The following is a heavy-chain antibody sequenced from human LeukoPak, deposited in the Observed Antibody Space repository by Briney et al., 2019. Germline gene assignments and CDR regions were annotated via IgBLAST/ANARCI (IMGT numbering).Heavy chain of an antibody. CDR2: VSGSGGST. V-gene: IGHV3-23*01. Sequence: RPGGSLRLSCAASGFTFNNYAMNWVRQAPGKGLEWVSAVSGSGGSTYYADSVRGRFTISRDNAKNSLYLQMNSLRAEDTAVYYCARDFPGSEAFDIWGQGTMVTVSS. CDR3: ARDFPGSEAFDI. CDR1: GFTFNNYA. J-gene: IGHJ3*02.